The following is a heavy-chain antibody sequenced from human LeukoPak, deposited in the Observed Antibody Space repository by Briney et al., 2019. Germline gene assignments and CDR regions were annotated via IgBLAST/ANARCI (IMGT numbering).Heavy chain of an antibody. Sequence: PSETLSLTCTVSGYSISNGYYWGWIRRPPGKGLEWIGTTYHSGTSYYNPSLKSRVTISVDTSKNQFSLKLSSVTAADTAVYYCARTTEAHSWRTRYYDYYMDVWGKGTTVTVSS. J-gene: IGHJ6*03. V-gene: IGHV4-38-2*02. CDR1: GYSISNGYY. CDR3: ARTTEAHSWRTRYYDYYMDV. D-gene: IGHD6-13*01. CDR2: TYHSGTS.